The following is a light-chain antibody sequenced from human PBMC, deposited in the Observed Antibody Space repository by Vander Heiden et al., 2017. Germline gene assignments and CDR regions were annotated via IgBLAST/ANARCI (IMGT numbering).Light chain of an antibody. V-gene: IGKV1-33*01. J-gene: IGKJ4*01. CDR3: QQYDNLPLT. CDR1: QDISNY. Sequence: DIQMTQSPSSLSASVGDRVIITCQASQDISNYLNWYQQKPGKAPKLLIYDASNLETGVPPRFSGSGSGTDFTFTISSLQPEDIATYYCQQYDNLPLTFGGGTKVEIK. CDR2: DAS.